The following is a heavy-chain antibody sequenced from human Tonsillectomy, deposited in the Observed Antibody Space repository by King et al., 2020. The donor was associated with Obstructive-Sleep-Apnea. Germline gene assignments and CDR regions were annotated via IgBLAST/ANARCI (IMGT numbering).Heavy chain of an antibody. V-gene: IGHV3-30-3*01. CDR2: ISYDGSNK. CDR1: GFTFSSYA. Sequence: VQLVESGGGVVQPGRSLRLSCAASGFTFSSYAMHWVRQAPGKGLEWVAVISYDGSNKYYADSVKGRFTISRDNSKNTLYLQMNSLRAEDTAVYYCARDGGSWGIEYFQHWGQGTLVTVSS. CDR3: ARDGGSWGIEYFQH. D-gene: IGHD3-16*01. J-gene: IGHJ1*01.